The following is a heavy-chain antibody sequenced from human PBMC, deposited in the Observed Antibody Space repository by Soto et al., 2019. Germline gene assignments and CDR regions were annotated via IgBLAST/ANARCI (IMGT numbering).Heavy chain of an antibody. CDR1: GGSISSGGYY. D-gene: IGHD2-21*01. J-gene: IGHJ5*02. CDR2: IYYSGST. Sequence: PSETLSLTFTVSGGSISSGGYYWSCIRQHPGKGLELIGYIYYSGSTYYNPSLKSRVTISVDTSKNQFSLKLSYVTAADTAVYYCARDLIGDPQGNWFDPWGQGTLVTVSS. V-gene: IGHV4-31*03. CDR3: ARDLIGDPQGNWFDP.